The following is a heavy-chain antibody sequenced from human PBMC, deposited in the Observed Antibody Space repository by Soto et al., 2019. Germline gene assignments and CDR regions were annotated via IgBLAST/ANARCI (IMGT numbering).Heavy chain of an antibody. D-gene: IGHD2-15*01. Sequence: EVQLVESGGDLVQPGGSLRLSCAASGFTFSRYAMHWVSQAPGKGLEYVSAISSNGGSTYYANSVKGRFTISRDNFKNTLYLQMVSLRAEDMAVYYCVRGPGYYFDYWGQGTLVTVSS. CDR1: GFTFSRYA. CDR2: ISSNGGST. J-gene: IGHJ4*02. CDR3: VRGPGYYFDY. V-gene: IGHV3-64*01.